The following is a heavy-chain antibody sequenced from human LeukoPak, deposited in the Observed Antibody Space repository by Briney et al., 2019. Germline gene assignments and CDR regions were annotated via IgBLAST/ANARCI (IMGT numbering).Heavy chain of an antibody. V-gene: IGHV3-30-3*01. D-gene: IGHD6-19*01. Sequence: GGSLRLTCAASGFTFSSYAMSWVRQTPGKGLEWVAVISYDGSNKYYADSVKGRFTVSRDNSKNTLYLQMNSLRAEDTAVYYCARVDSSGWHYFDYWGQGTLVTVSS. CDR3: ARVDSSGWHYFDY. CDR2: ISYDGSNK. CDR1: GFTFSSYA. J-gene: IGHJ4*02.